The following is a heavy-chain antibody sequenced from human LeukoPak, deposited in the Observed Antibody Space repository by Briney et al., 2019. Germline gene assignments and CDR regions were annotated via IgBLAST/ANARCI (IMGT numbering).Heavy chain of an antibody. CDR2: INPNSGDR. Sequence: ASVKVSCKASGYTFTGYYMHWVRQAPGQGLEWMGRINPNSGDRNYAQKFQGRVTMTRDTSINTAYMELSRLTSDDTAVYYCARGSGIQLCQDCWGQGTLVTVSS. D-gene: IGHD5-18*01. V-gene: IGHV1-2*06. CDR1: GYTFTGYY. J-gene: IGHJ4*02. CDR3: ARGSGIQLCQDC.